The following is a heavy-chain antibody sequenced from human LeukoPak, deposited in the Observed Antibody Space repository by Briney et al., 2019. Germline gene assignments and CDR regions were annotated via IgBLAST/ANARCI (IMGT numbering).Heavy chain of an antibody. D-gene: IGHD4-17*01. CDR1: GFTFSSYG. V-gene: IGHV3-30*03. J-gene: IGHJ4*02. CDR2: ISYDGSNK. Sequence: GRSLRLSCAASGFTFSSYGMHWVRQAPGKGLEWVAVISYDGSNKYYADSVKGRFTISRDNSKNTLYLQMNSLRAEDTAVYYCTIDDYGDYSFDYWGQGTLVTVSS. CDR3: TIDDYGDYSFDY.